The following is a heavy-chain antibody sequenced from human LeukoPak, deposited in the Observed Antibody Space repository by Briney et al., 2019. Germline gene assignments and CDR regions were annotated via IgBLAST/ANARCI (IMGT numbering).Heavy chain of an antibody. CDR3: ARDGGIQLWPGYYFDY. CDR2: ISSSSSYI. V-gene: IGHV3-21*01. Sequence: PGGSLRLSCAASGFTFSSYSMNWVRQAPGKGLEWVSSISSSSSYIYYADSVKGRFTISRDNAKNSLYLQMNSLRAEDTAVYYCARDGGIQLWPGYYFDYWGQGTLVTVSS. D-gene: IGHD5-18*01. CDR1: GFTFSSYS. J-gene: IGHJ4*02.